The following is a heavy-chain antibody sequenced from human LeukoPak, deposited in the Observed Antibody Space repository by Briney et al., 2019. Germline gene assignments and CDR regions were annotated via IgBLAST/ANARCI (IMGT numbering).Heavy chain of an antibody. J-gene: IGHJ3*02. Sequence: TGGSLRLSCAASGFTFSSYAMSWVRQAPGKGLEWVSAISGSGGSTYYADSVKGRFTISRDNSKNTLYPQMNGLRAEDTAVYYCTSLRTALPHAGEAYDIWGQGTMVTVSS. V-gene: IGHV3-23*01. CDR1: GFTFSSYA. CDR2: ISGSGGST. D-gene: IGHD3-10*01. CDR3: TSLRTALPHAGEAYDI.